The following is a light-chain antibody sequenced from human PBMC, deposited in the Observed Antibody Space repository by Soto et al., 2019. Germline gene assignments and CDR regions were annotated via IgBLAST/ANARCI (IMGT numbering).Light chain of an antibody. Sequence: QSVLTQPLSVSAAPGQKVTISCSGSSSNIGGNSVSWYQQLPGTAPKLLIYDDAKRPSGIPDRFSGSKSGTSATLGITGFQTGDEADYYCGSWDSSLSAYVFATGTKVTVL. CDR1: SSNIGGNS. J-gene: IGLJ1*01. V-gene: IGLV1-51*01. CDR2: DDA. CDR3: GSWDSSLSAYV.